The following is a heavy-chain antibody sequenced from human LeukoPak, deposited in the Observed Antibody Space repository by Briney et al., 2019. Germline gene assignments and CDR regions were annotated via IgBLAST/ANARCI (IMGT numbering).Heavy chain of an antibody. J-gene: IGHJ3*02. V-gene: IGHV3-30*02. CDR2: VRYDGGNK. Sequence: GGSLRLSCAASGFTFSSYGMHWVRQAPGKGLEWVAFVRYDGGNKYNPDSVKGRFTISRDNSKNTLYLQMNSLRAEDTAVYYCAKDQDLEWFGDAFDIWGQGTMVTVSS. D-gene: IGHD3-3*01. CDR1: GFTFSSYG. CDR3: AKDQDLEWFGDAFDI.